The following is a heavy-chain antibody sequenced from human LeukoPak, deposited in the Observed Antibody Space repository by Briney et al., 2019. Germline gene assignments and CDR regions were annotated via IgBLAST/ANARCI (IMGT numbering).Heavy chain of an antibody. CDR2: TYYSGST. CDR3: ARGDTAMVR. CDR1: GGSVSSYY. D-gene: IGHD5-18*01. J-gene: IGHJ4*02. Sequence: PSETLSHTCTVSGGSVSSYYWSWIRQPPGKGLEWIGYTYYSGSTNYNPSLKSRVTISVDTSKNQFSLKLSSVTAADTAVYYCARGDTAMVRWGQGTLVTVSS. V-gene: IGHV4-59*02.